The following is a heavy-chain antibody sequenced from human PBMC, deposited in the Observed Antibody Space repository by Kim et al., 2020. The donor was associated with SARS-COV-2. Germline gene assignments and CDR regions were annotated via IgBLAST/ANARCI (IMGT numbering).Heavy chain of an antibody. J-gene: IGHJ4*02. CDR3: TRVKGYSSSWAHGPIDY. D-gene: IGHD6-13*01. CDR1: GFTFGDYA. V-gene: IGHV3-49*03. CDR2: IRSKAYGGTT. Sequence: GGSLRLSCTASGFTFGDYAMSWFRQAPGKGLEWVGFIRSKAYGGTTEYAASVKGRFTISRDDSKSIAYLQMNSLKTEDTAVYYCTRVKGYSSSWAHGPIDYWGQGTLVTVSS.